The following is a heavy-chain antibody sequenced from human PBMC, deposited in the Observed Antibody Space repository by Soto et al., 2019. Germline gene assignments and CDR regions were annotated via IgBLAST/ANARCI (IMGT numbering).Heavy chain of an antibody. CDR2: IWYDGSNK. V-gene: IGHV3-33*01. Sequence: GGSLRLSCAASGFTFISYGMHWVLQAPGKGLEWVAVIWYDGSNKYYADSVKGRFTISRDNSKNTLYLQMNSLRAEDTAVYYCARGNDYIWGSYRFGRDFDYWGQGT. D-gene: IGHD3-16*02. J-gene: IGHJ4*02. CDR1: GFTFISYG. CDR3: ARGNDYIWGSYRFGRDFDY.